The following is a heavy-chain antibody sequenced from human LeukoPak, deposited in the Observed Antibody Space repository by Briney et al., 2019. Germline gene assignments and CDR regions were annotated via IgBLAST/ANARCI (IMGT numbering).Heavy chain of an antibody. CDR2: IYYSGST. V-gene: IGHV4-59*08. Sequence: SETLSLICTVSGGSISSYYWSWIRQPPGKGLEWIGYIYYSGSTNYNPSLKSRVTISIDTPKNQFSLRLSSLTAAEPPVYYCAKGDTYSHLSRFDPWGQGTLVTVSS. CDR3: AKGDTYSHLSRFDP. CDR1: GGSISSYY. J-gene: IGHJ5*02. D-gene: IGHD1-26*01.